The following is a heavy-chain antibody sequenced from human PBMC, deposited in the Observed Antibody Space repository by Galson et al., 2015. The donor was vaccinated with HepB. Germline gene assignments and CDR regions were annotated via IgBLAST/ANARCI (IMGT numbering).Heavy chain of an antibody. Sequence: SLRLSCAASGFTFSSYGMHWVRQAPGKGLEWVAVIWYDGSNKYYADSVKGRFTISRDNSKNTLYLQMNSLRAEDTAVYYCARDLKTAIAVAGTGGMDVWGQGTTVTVSS. CDR2: IWYDGSNK. V-gene: IGHV3-33*08. J-gene: IGHJ6*02. CDR3: ARDLKTAIAVAGTGGMDV. CDR1: GFTFSSYG. D-gene: IGHD6-19*01.